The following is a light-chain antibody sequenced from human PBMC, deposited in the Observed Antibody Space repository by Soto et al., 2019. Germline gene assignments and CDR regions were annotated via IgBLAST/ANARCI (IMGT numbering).Light chain of an antibody. CDR1: QSVSSN. V-gene: IGKV3-15*01. CDR2: GTS. J-gene: IGKJ4*01. CDR3: QQYNNWPVT. Sequence: EIVMTQSPATLSVSPGERATLSCRASQSVSSNLAWYQQKPGQAPRLLIYGTSASATAIPARFSGSGSGTEFTLTISSLQSEDFAVYYCQQYNNWPVTFGGGTKVEIK.